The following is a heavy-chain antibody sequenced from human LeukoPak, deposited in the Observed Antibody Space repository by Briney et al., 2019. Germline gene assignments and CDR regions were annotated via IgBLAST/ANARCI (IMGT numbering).Heavy chain of an antibody. D-gene: IGHD3-9*01. J-gene: IGHJ4*02. CDR1: GFTVSSNY. V-gene: IGHV3-66*01. Sequence: QSGGSLRLSCAASGFTVSSNYMSWVRQAPGKGLEWVSVIYSGGSTYYADSVEGRFTISRDNSKNTLYLQMNSLRAEDTAVYYCARALILTGYYKGLFDYWGQGTLVTVSS. CDR2: IYSGGST. CDR3: ARALILTGYYKGLFDY.